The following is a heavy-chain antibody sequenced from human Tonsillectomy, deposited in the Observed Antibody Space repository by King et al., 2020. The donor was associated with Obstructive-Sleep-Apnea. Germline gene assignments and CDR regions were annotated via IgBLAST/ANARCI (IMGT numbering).Heavy chain of an antibody. CDR3: ARVGVAGATWWGHFDY. CDR2: ISYDGSNK. D-gene: IGHD1-26*01. CDR1: GFTFSSYA. V-gene: IGHV3-30*04. J-gene: IGHJ4*02. Sequence: VQLVESGGGVVQPGRSLRLSCAASGFTFSSYAMHWVRQAPGKGLEWVAVISYDGSNKYYADSVKGRFTISRDNSKNTLYLQMNSLRAEDTAVYYCARVGVAGATWWGHFDYWGQGTLVTVSS.